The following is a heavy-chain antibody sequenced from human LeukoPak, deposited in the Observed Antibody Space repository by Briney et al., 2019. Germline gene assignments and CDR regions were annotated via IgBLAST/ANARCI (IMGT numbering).Heavy chain of an antibody. CDR1: GGSISPYY. J-gene: IGHJ5*02. CDR3: ARETAHYYDTSRGWFDP. D-gene: IGHD3-22*01. CDR2: IYYSGTT. Sequence: SETLSLTCTVSGGSISPYYWSWIRQPPGKGLEWIGYIYYSGTTNYNPSLKSRVTISVDTSKNQFSLKLSSVTAADTAVYYCARETAHYYDTSRGWFDPWGQGALVTVSS. V-gene: IGHV4-59*01.